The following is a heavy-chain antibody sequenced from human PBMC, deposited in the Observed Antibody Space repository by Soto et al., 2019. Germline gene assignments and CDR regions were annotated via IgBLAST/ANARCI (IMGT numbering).Heavy chain of an antibody. D-gene: IGHD6-19*01. CDR2: INAGNGNT. V-gene: IGHV1-3*05. CDR3: ARAVAVAADFNY. CDR1: GYTFTGYA. J-gene: IGHJ4*02. Sequence: QVQLVQSGAEEKKPGASVKVSCKASGYTFTGYAMHWVRQAPGQRLEWMGWINAGNGNTKYSQKCEGRVTITRDTSESTASMDLSSVRSEDTAVYYCARAVAVAADFNYGGQGTRVTVSS.